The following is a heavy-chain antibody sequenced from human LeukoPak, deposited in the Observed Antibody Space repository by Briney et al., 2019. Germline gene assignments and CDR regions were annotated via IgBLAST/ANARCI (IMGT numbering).Heavy chain of an antibody. J-gene: IGHJ4*02. Sequence: PSETLSLTCTVSGGSINSGDYYWSWLRQPPGKGLEWIGYIYCSGSTYYNPSLKSRVTISVDTSKNQFSLKLSSVTAADTAVYYCARDRYGQRIFDYWGQGTLVTVSS. CDR2: IYCSGST. CDR1: GGSINSGDYY. D-gene: IGHD3-16*02. V-gene: IGHV4-30-4*08. CDR3: ARDRYGQRIFDY.